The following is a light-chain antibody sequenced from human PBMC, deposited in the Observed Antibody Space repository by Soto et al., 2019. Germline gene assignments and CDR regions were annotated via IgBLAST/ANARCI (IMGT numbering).Light chain of an antibody. CDR1: QSVGSW. J-gene: IGKJ4*01. CDR3: LQYDNYPLT. Sequence: DIQMTQSPSTLSASVGDRVTISCRASQSVGSWLAWYQQKPGKAPKFLIYDASTLESGVPSRFSGSGSGTEFTLTISSLQPDDFATYYCLQYDNYPLTFGGGTKVDIK. CDR2: DAS. V-gene: IGKV1-5*01.